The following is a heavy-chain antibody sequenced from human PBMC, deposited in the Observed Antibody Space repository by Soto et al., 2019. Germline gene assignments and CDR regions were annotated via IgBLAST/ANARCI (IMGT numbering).Heavy chain of an antibody. V-gene: IGHV1-3*01. D-gene: IGHD3-3*01. Sequence: ASVKVSCKASGYTFTSYAMHWVRQAPGQRLEWMGWINAGNGNTKYSQKFQGRVTITTDTSASTAYMELRSLRSDDTAVYYCARRGTIFGVVSSAPGGKGTRVPVSP. CDR1: GYTFTSYA. CDR3: ARRGTIFGVVSSAP. J-gene: IGHJ5*02. CDR2: INAGNGNT.